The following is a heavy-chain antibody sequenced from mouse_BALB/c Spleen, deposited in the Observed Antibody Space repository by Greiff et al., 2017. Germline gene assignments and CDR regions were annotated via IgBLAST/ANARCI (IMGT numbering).Heavy chain of an antibody. V-gene: IGHV14-4*02. Sequence: VQLQQSGAELVRSGASVKLSCTASGFNIKDYYMHWVKQRPEQGLEWIGWIDPENGDTEYAPKFQGKATMTADTSSNTAYLQLSSLTSEDTAVYYCNAVKTARTDDWGQGTTLTVSS. CDR2: IDPENGDT. J-gene: IGHJ2*01. CDR3: NAVKTARTDD. D-gene: IGHD3-2*01. CDR1: GFNIKDYY.